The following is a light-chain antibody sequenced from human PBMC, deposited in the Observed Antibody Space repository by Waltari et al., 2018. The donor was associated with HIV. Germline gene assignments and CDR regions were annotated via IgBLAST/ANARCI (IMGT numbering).Light chain of an antibody. CDR1: QDIGNW. CDR2: TAS. J-gene: IGKJ2*01. Sequence: DIQMTPSPSSVSASVVDRVTLTCRASQDIGNWLAWYQQRPGKAPKLLIYTASSLHIGVPSRFSGSGSGTDFTLTISSLQPEDFATYFCQQSKDFPFTFGQGTKLEIK. V-gene: IGKV1-12*01. CDR3: QQSKDFPFT.